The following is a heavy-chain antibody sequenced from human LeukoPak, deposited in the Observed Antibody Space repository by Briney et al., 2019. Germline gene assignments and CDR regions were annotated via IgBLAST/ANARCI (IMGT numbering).Heavy chain of an antibody. CDR3: TTHGYSSSQPWTTLYYGMDV. Sequence: PGGSLRLSCAASGFTFNNAWMNWVRQAPGKGLEWVGRKSEPEGGTTDYAAPVKGRFTVSRDDSKNTLYLQMNSLKTEDTAVYYCTTHGYSSSQPWTTLYYGMDVWGQGTTVTVSS. D-gene: IGHD6-13*01. V-gene: IGHV3-15*01. J-gene: IGHJ6*02. CDR2: KSEPEGGTT. CDR1: GFTFNNAW.